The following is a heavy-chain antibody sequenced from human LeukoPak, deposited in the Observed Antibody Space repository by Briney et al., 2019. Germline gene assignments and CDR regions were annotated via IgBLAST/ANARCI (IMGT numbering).Heavy chain of an antibody. CDR3: ARGSRFGVDAFDI. V-gene: IGHV3-21*01. CDR2: ISSSSRYI. Sequence: GGSLRLSCAASGFSFSSYSMNCVRQAPGRGVECVLSISSSSRYISYADSVKGRFTNSRDNAKNSLYLQMNSLRAEDTAVYYCARGSRFGVDAFDISGQGTMVTVSS. D-gene: IGHD3-10*01. J-gene: IGHJ3*02. CDR1: GFSFSSYS.